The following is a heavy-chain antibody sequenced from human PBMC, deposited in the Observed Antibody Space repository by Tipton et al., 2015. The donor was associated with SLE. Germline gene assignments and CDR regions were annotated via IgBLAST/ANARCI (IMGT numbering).Heavy chain of an antibody. CDR1: GGSFTSYY. D-gene: IGHD5-12*01. CDR3: ASSAVGYRNFDS. J-gene: IGHJ4*02. Sequence: TLSLTCTVSGGSFTSYYWSWIRQPPGKRLEWIGFIYTSGYTTYNPSLKSRLTISVDTSKNQFSLKLSSVTAADTAVYFCASSAVGYRNFDSWGQGTLVTVSS. CDR2: IYTSGYT. V-gene: IGHV4-4*08.